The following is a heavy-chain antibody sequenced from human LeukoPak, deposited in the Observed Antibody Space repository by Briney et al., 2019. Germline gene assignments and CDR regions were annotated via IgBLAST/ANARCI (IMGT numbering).Heavy chain of an antibody. D-gene: IGHD6-19*01. CDR1: GFIFRSHA. V-gene: IGHV3-23*01. Sequence: GGSLRLSRAASGFIFRSHAMNWVRQAPGKGLEWVSTISGSDGGTYYADSVKGRFTISRDNSKNTLYLQMNSLRGEDTAIYYCAKFALQSDPFDYWGQGTLVTVSS. CDR3: AKFALQSDPFDY. CDR2: ISGSDGGT. J-gene: IGHJ4*02.